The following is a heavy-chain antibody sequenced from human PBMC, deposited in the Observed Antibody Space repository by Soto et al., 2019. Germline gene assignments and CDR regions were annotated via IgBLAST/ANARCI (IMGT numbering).Heavy chain of an antibody. V-gene: IGHV5-51*01. CDR2: IYPGDSDT. CDR1: GYSFTSYW. D-gene: IGHD2-8*01. J-gene: IGHJ5*02. Sequence: LGESLKISCVGSGYSFTSYWIGWVRQMPGKGLEWMGIIYPGDSDTRYSPSFRGQVTISADKSMNTAYLQWSSLKASDTAMYYCMRQLGVDADNWFHPWGQGTLVTVSS. CDR3: MRQLGVDADNWFHP.